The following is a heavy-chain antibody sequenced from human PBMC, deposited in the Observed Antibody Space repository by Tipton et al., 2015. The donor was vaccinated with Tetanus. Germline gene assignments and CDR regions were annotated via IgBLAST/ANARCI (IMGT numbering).Heavy chain of an antibody. V-gene: IGHV4-59*12. CDR2: INSGST. CDR1: GDSISSYY. D-gene: IGHD5-18*01. J-gene: IGHJ2*01. CDR3: ARGGSYSYGPRGFDL. Sequence: TLSLTCTVSGDSISSYYWNWIRQSPVKGLEWIGYINSGSTHYNPSLKSRVTISVDTPKNQFSLKLTSLTVADTAVYYCARGGSYSYGPRGFDLWGRGTLVTVSS.